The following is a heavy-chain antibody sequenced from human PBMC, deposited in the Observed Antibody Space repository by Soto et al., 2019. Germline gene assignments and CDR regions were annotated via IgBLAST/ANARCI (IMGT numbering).Heavy chain of an antibody. J-gene: IGHJ6*02. CDR1: GYTFSGFD. Sequence: QAHLEQSGAEVKRPGASVKVSCKASGYTFSGFDINWLRQASGQGPEWMGWMNAKSGDTFFAQRFQAKFHMTRDTSLSTAYMEVGSLTSDDTAMYYCARGNPFNYAGFDVWGQGTTVAVSS. V-gene: IGHV1-8*01. CDR2: MNAKSGDT. D-gene: IGHD3-16*01. CDR3: ARGNPFNYAGFDV.